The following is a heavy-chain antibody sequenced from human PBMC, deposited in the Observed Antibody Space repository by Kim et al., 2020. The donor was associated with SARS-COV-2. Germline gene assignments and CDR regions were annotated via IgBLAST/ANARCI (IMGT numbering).Heavy chain of an antibody. D-gene: IGHD3-16*01. V-gene: IGHV3-23*01. CDR2: ISGGGVYK. CDR1: GFTFDIYA. Sequence: GGSLRLSCVASGFTFDIYAMSWVRQAPGKGREWVSGISGGGVYKFYADSVRGRFTISRDHSKNTLFLQMNSLRDEDTALTYCAKVVVMDDYNYYYYYGM. CDR3: AKVVVMDDYNYYYYYGM. J-gene: IGHJ6*01.